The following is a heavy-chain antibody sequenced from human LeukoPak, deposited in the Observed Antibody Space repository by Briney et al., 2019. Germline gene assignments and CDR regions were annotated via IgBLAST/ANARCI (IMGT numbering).Heavy chain of an antibody. Sequence: AGGSLRLSCAASGFTFSSYAMSWVRQAPGKGLEWVSYISSSGRNIYYADSVKGRFTISRDNAKNSLYLQMNSLRAEDTAVYYCARDLVQLWSKDYWGQGTLVTVSS. J-gene: IGHJ4*02. V-gene: IGHV3-48*03. CDR3: ARDLVQLWSKDY. CDR2: ISSSGRNI. CDR1: GFTFSSYA. D-gene: IGHD5-18*01.